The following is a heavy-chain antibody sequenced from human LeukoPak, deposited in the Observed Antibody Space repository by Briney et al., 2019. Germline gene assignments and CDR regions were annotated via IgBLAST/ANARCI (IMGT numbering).Heavy chain of an antibody. CDR2: ITSKSYGETA. J-gene: IGHJ4*02. Sequence: PGGSLRLSCTASGFTSADYAMSCVRQAPGKGLEWVSFITSKSYGETAEYAASVRGRFTLSRDDSNSVAYLQMNSLKTDDTAVYFCLRALAVPVGLWYFDYSGQGTLVTVSS. CDR1: GFTSADYA. V-gene: IGHV3-49*04. CDR3: LRALAVPVGLWYFDY. D-gene: IGHD3-10*01.